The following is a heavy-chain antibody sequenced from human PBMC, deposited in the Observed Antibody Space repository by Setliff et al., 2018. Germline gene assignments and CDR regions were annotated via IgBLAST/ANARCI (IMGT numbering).Heavy chain of an antibody. V-gene: IGHV4-34*01. CDR2: INHSGST. CDR1: GGPFSGYY. D-gene: IGHD3-22*01. CDR3: ARLGGSSGSGGFYYYYYMDV. J-gene: IGHJ6*03. Sequence: SETLSLTCAVYGGPFSGYYWSWIRQPPGKGLEWIGEINHSGSTYYNPSLKSRVTISVDTSKNQFSLKLSSVTAADTAVYYCARLGGSSGSGGFYYYYYMDVWGKGTTVTVSS.